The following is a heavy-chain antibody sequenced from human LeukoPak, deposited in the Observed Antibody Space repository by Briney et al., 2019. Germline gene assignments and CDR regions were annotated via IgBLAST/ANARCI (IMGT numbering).Heavy chain of an antibody. Sequence: GGSLRLSCAASGFSFSSAWMSWVRQAPGKGLEWVGRIKSKTNGGITDYAAPAKGRFTISRDDSKNTLFLQMNSLKTEDTAVYYCATHGGFLDYWGQGTLVTVSS. CDR2: IKSKTNGGIT. J-gene: IGHJ4*02. V-gene: IGHV3-15*01. D-gene: IGHD2-15*01. CDR3: ATHGGFLDY. CDR1: GFSFSSAW.